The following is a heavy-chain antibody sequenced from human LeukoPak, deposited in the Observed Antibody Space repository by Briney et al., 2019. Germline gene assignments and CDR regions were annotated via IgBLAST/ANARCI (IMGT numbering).Heavy chain of an antibody. Sequence: SSETLSLTCTVSGGSISSYYWSWIRQPPGKGLEWIGYIYYSGSTNYNPSLKSRVTISVDTSKNQFSLKLSSVTAANTAVYYCARDKKGASRYDYWGQGTLVTVSS. J-gene: IGHJ4*02. V-gene: IGHV4-59*01. D-gene: IGHD2-2*01. CDR2: IYYSGST. CDR1: GGSISSYY. CDR3: ARDKKGASRYDY.